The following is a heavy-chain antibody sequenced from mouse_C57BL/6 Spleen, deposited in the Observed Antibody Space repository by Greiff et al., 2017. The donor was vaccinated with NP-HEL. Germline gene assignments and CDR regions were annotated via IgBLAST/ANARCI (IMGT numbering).Heavy chain of an antibody. CDR1: SYTFTSYD. V-gene: IGHV1-85*01. Sequence: QVQLQQSGPELVKPGASVKLSCKASSYTFTSYDINWVKQRPGQGLEWIGWIYPRDGSTKYNEKFKGKATLTVDTSSSTAYMELHSLTSEDSAVYFGARGGFITTVAALDYWGQGTTLTVSS. CDR3: ARGGFITTVAALDY. J-gene: IGHJ2*01. D-gene: IGHD1-1*01. CDR2: IYPRDGST.